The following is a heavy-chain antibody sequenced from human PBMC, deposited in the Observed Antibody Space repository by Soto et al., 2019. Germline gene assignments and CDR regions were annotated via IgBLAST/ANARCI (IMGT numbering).Heavy chain of an antibody. Sequence: AGGSLRLSCAASGFTFSSYAMTWVRQAPGKGLEWVSAISGSGGSTYYADSVKGRFTISGDNSKNTLYLQMNSLRAEDTAVYFCAKTRGIDGSYYDYWGQGALVTVSS. D-gene: IGHD1-26*01. CDR2: ISGSGGST. CDR3: AKTRGIDGSYYDY. CDR1: GFTFSSYA. J-gene: IGHJ4*02. V-gene: IGHV3-23*01.